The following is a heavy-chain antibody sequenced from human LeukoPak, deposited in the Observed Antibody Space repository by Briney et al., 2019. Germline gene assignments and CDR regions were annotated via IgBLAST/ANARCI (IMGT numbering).Heavy chain of an antibody. CDR3: ARGRRYSYGYGY. J-gene: IGHJ4*02. D-gene: IGHD5-18*01. CDR2: IYYSGST. V-gene: IGHV4-31*03. CDR1: GGSISSGGYY. Sequence: SETLTLTCTVSGGSISSGGYYWSWIRQHPGKGLEWIGYIYYSGSTYYNPSLKSRVTISVDTSKNQFSLKLSSVTAADTAVYYCARGRRYSYGYGYWGQGTLVTVSS.